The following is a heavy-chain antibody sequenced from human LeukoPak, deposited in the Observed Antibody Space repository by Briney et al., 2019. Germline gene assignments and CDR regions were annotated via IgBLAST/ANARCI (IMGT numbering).Heavy chain of an antibody. D-gene: IGHD5-12*01. Sequence: SVKVSCKASGGTFSSYAISWVRQAPGQGLEWMGRIIPILGIANYAQKFQGRVTITADKSTSTAYMELSSLRSEDTAVYYCAGGGYPIPYYYGMDVWGQGTTVTVSS. V-gene: IGHV1-69*04. CDR1: GGTFSSYA. CDR3: AGGGYPIPYYYGMDV. CDR2: IIPILGIA. J-gene: IGHJ6*02.